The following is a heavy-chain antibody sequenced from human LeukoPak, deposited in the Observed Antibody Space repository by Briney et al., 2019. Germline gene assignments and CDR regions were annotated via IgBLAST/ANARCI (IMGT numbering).Heavy chain of an antibody. CDR1: GGSISSSSYY. CDR3: ARAANYYDSSGYYSHAFDI. Sequence: PSETLSLTCTVSGGSISSSSYYWGWIRQPPGKGLEWIGSIYYSGSTYYNPSLKSRVTISVDTSKNQFSLKLSSVTAADTAVYYCARAANYYDSSGYYSHAFDIWGQGTMVTVSS. V-gene: IGHV4-39*07. CDR2: IYYSGST. D-gene: IGHD3-22*01. J-gene: IGHJ3*02.